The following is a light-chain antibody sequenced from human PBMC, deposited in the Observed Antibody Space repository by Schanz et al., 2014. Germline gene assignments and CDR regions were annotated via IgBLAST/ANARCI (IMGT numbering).Light chain of an antibody. V-gene: IGLV1-44*01. CDR3: AAWDGSLNVV. CDR1: SSSIASNT. J-gene: IGLJ2*01. Sequence: QSVLTQPPSASGPPGQRVTISCSGGSSSIASNTVNWYQQLPGTAPKLLIYGNHQRPSGVPDRFSASKSGTSASLAISGLQSEDEADYYCAAWDGSLNVVFGGGTKLTVL. CDR2: GNH.